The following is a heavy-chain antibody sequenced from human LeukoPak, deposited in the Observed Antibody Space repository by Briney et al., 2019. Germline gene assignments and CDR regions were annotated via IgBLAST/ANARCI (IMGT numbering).Heavy chain of an antibody. CDR2: IRYDGSNT. CDR1: GFIFSSYG. CDR3: AKVSVTTDDY. V-gene: IGHV3-30*02. D-gene: IGHD4-17*01. J-gene: IGHJ4*02. Sequence: PGGSLRLSCAASGFIFSSYGMHWVRQAPGKGLEWVAFIRYDGSNTYYADSVKGRFTISRDNSKNTLYLQMNSLRGEDTAVYYCAKVSVTTDDYWGQGTLVTVSS.